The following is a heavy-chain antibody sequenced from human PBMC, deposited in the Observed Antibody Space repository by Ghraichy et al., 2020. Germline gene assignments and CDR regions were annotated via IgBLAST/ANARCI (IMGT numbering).Heavy chain of an antibody. V-gene: IGHV3-74*01. CDR3: VRSYKDGLRHFDY. CDR1: GFSFTDYW. D-gene: IGHD1-14*01. CDR2: LNIDGTTV. J-gene: IGHJ4*02. Sequence: GGSLRLSCAASGFSFTDYWMHWVRQTPGRWLEWVSHLNIDGTTVNYADSVKGRFTISRDNAKNTMYLQMISLTVEDTAVYYCVRSYKDGLRHFDYWGQGTLVTVSS.